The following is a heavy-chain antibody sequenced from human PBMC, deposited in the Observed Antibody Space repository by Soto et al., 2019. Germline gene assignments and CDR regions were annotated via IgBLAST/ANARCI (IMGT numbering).Heavy chain of an antibody. CDR2: IFWDDDR. Sequence: QITLEESGPTLLKPTQTLTLTCTFSGFSLTTEGVAVAWARQSPGEAPEWLAVIFWDDDRGFNPSLSSRLTITKDTPKSQVFLTFTRWYPVDAATYFCAHRSCDIRACSVVAWGPEILVTVSP. CDR1: GFSLTTEGVA. J-gene: IGHJ4*02. D-gene: IGHD2-15*01. V-gene: IGHV2-5*02. CDR3: AHRSCDIRACSVVA.